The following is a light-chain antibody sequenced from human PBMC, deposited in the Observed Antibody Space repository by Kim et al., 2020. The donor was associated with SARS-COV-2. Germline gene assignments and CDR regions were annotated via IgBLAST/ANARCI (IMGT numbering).Light chain of an antibody. CDR2: NDR. CDR1: NIESKI. Sequence: SSELTQPPSVSVAPGKTARITCGGDNIESKIVHWYQQRPGQAPVMVIYNDRDRPSGIPERFSGSNSGNSATLTIRRVEAGDVADYYCQVWDNTSDQYVFGIGTKVTVL. V-gene: IGLV3-21*04. J-gene: IGLJ1*01. CDR3: QVWDNTSDQYV.